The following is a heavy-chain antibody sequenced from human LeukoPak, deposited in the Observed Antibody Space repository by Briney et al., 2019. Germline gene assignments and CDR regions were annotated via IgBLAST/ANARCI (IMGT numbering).Heavy chain of an antibody. CDR2: IHHSGST. V-gene: IGHV4-30-2*01. J-gene: IGHJ4*02. Sequence: SETLSLTCTVSGGSISSGGYYWSWIRQPPGKGLEWIGYIHHSGSTYYNPSLKSRVTISVDRSKNQFSLKLSSVTAADTAVYYCARVSNSPGEFDYWGQGTLVTVSS. CDR1: GGSISSGGYY. CDR3: ARVSNSPGEFDY. D-gene: IGHD3-16*01.